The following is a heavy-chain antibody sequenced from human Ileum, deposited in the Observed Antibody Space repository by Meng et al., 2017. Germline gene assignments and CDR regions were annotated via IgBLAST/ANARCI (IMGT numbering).Heavy chain of an antibody. J-gene: IGHJ4*02. CDR1: GYPFRNYP. Sequence: QVQLVQSGDDVKKVGASGKGSCTASGYPFRNYPLHWVRQAPGQRPEWMGWINAGNGNIKISQKFQGRITITSDTSATAYMELSSLRSEDTAVYFCARENDNWNYFDYWGQGSLVTVSS. V-gene: IGHV1-3*01. CDR3: ARENDNWNYFDY. CDR2: INAGNGNI. D-gene: IGHD1-1*01.